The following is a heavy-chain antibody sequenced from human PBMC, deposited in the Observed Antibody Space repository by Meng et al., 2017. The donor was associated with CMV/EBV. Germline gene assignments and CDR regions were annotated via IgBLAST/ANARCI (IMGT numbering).Heavy chain of an antibody. CDR1: GFTFSSYE. D-gene: IGHD2-2*01. Sequence: GESLKISCAASGFTFSSYEMNWVRQAPGKGLEWVSYISSSGSTIYYAGSVKGRFTISRDNAKNSLYLQMNSLRAEDTAVYYCAGPIGYCSSTSCRDPWGQGTLVTVSS. CDR2: ISSSGSTI. V-gene: IGHV3-48*03. CDR3: AGPIGYCSSTSCRDP. J-gene: IGHJ5*02.